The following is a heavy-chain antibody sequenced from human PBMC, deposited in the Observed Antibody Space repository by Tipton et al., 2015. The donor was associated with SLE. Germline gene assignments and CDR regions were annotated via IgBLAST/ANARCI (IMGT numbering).Heavy chain of an antibody. CDR1: GYSISTASQY. CDR2: FYYTGRT. J-gene: IGHJ4*02. V-gene: IGHV4-39*01. D-gene: IGHD2-21*01. CDR3: ARRRFQSAPDY. Sequence: TLSLTCTVSGYSISTASQYWGWIRQPPGKGLGWVGSFYYTGRTYYNPSLKGRVAISVDTSRNQFSLDLHSVTAADTAVYFCARRRFQSAPDYWGQGTLVSVSS.